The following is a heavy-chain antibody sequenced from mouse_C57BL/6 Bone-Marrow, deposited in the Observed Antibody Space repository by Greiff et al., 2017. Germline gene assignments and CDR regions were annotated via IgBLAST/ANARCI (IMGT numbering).Heavy chain of an antibody. CDR2: IYPRSGNT. J-gene: IGHJ1*03. CDR3: ARCLYYSNDWYFDV. CDR1: GYTFTSYG. V-gene: IGHV1-81*01. D-gene: IGHD2-5*01. Sequence: QVQLQQSGAELARPGASVKLSCKASGYTFTSYGISWVKQRTGQGLEWIGEIYPRSGNTYYNEKFKGKATLTADKSSSTAYMELRSLTSEDSAVYFCARCLYYSNDWYFDVWGTGTTVTVSS.